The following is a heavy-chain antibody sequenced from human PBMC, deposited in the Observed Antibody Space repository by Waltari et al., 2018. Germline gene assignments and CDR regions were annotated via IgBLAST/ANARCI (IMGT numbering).Heavy chain of an antibody. CDR3: ARHGDFCFDY. V-gene: IGHV3-7*01. J-gene: IGHJ4*02. D-gene: IGHD4-17*01. Sequence: EVQVVESGGDLVQPGGSRRLSCAASGFTFSDYWMGWVRQAPGKGLEWVANIKKDASTRYYGDSVKGRFTISRDNAKNSLYLEMNSLTAEDTAVYYCARHGDFCFDYWGQGILVTVSS. CDR2: IKKDASTR. CDR1: GFTFSDYW.